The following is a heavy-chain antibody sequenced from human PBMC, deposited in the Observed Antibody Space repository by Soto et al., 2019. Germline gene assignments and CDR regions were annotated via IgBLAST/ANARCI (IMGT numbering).Heavy chain of an antibody. J-gene: IGHJ4*02. CDR2: IYFSGTA. D-gene: IGHD3-16*01. Sequence: SETLSLTCTVSGGSITSRNYYWGWIRQPPGKRLEWIGTIYFSGTAYYAPSLESRVTMSVDTSKNQFSLKLTSVTVADTAVYFCARRGAPILSPKSFDSWGQGILVTVS. V-gene: IGHV4-39*01. CDR3: ARRGAPILSPKSFDS. CDR1: GGSITSRNYY.